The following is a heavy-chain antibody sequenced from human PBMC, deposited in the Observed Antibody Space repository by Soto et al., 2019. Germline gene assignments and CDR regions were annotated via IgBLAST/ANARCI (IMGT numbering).Heavy chain of an antibody. CDR1: RFNFSGSS. V-gene: IGHV3-23*01. Sequence: EVRLLQSGGGLVQPGGSLRLSCAASRFNFSGSSMSWVRQAPGKGLHWVSGISRTGGRTFYTDSVKGRFTISRDNSDNTLHLQMNRLRVEDTALYYCATYDFWRFDYWGQGIVVTVSS. CDR2: ISRTGGRT. CDR3: ATYDFWRFDY. D-gene: IGHD3-3*01. J-gene: IGHJ4*02.